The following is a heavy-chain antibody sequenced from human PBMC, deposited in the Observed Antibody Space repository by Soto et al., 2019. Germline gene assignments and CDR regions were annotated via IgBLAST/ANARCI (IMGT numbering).Heavy chain of an antibody. CDR3: AREGGSSGWAAWFDP. CDR2: ISSEGNTK. Sequence: GGSLRLSCAASGFTFSSAIFHWVRQAPGRGLEWVALISSEGNTKAYAASVKGRFTISRDNSKDTLDLQLNSLTTEDTAVYYCAREGGSSGWAAWFDPWGQGTLVTVSS. J-gene: IGHJ5*02. V-gene: IGHV3-30*03. D-gene: IGHD3-10*01. CDR1: GFTFSSAI.